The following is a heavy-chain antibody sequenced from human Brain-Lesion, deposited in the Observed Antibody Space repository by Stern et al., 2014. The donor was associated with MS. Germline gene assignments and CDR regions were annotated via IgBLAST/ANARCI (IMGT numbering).Heavy chain of an antibody. CDR2: IFNSGST. D-gene: IGHD2-2*01. CDR3: ARGRVVPGFQYYATDV. V-gene: IGHV4-61*02. Sequence: VQLVESGPGLVKPSQTLSLSCTVSGGSISSGGYYWSWIRPPAGKGLEWIGRIFNSGSTSYNPSLKSRVTISIDPSKNQFSLRLNSMTAADTAVYYCARGRVVPGFQYYATDVWGQGTTVIVSS. J-gene: IGHJ6*02. CDR1: GGSISSGGYY.